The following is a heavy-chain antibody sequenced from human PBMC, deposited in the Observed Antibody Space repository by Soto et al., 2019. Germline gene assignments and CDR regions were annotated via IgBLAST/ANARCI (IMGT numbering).Heavy chain of an antibody. CDR1: GFTFSSYA. CDR2: ISGSGGST. V-gene: IGHV3-23*01. J-gene: IGHJ4*02. CDR3: AKRPPYYDSSGYYYPLDY. Sequence: LRLSCAASGFTFSSYAMSWVRQAPGKGLEWVSAISGSGGSTYYADSVKGRFTISRDNSENTLYLQMNSLRAEDTAVYYCAKRPPYYDSSGYYYPLDYWGQGTLVTVSS. D-gene: IGHD3-22*01.